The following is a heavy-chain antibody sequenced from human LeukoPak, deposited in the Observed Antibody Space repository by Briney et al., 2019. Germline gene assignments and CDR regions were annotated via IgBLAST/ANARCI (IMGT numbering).Heavy chain of an antibody. Sequence: GGSLRLSCAASGFTLSSHAMNWVRQAPGTGLEWVSSISGSVETPYYAHSLKGRFTISRDNFKKSLCLQMSSLRAEDTALYYCGKWADLDLVVVPAVRHWGEGTLVTVSS. J-gene: IGHJ4*02. CDR1: GFTLSSHA. CDR2: ISGSVETP. D-gene: IGHD2-2*03. V-gene: IGHV3-23*01. CDR3: GKWADLDLVVVPAVRH.